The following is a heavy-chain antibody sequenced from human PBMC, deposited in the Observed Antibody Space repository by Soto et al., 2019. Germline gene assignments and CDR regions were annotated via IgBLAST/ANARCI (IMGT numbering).Heavy chain of an antibody. J-gene: IGHJ6*02. D-gene: IGHD6-19*01. CDR1: GGTFSSYA. V-gene: IGHV1-69*06. Sequence: ASVKVSCKASGGTFSSYAISWVRQAPGQGLEWMGGIIPIFGTANYAQKFQGRVTITADKSTSTAYMELSSLRSEDTAVYYCARGGVAGTSYYYYGMDVWGQGTTVTVSS. CDR2: IIPIFGTA. CDR3: ARGGVAGTSYYYYGMDV.